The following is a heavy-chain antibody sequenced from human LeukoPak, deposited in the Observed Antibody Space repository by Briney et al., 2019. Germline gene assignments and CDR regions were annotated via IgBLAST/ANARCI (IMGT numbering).Heavy chain of an antibody. CDR3: ARGELWFGEFYYYYMDV. CDR2: IIPIFGTA. V-gene: IGHV1-69*05. J-gene: IGHJ6*03. Sequence: ASVKVSCKASGGTFSSYAISWVRQAPGQGLEWMGGIIPIFGTANYAQKFQGRVTITTDESTSTAYMELSSLRSEDTAVYYCARGELWFGEFYYYYMDVWGKGTTVTASS. D-gene: IGHD3-10*01. CDR1: GGTFSSYA.